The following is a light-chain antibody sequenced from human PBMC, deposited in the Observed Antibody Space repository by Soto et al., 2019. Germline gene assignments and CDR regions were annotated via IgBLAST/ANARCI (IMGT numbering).Light chain of an antibody. CDR3: QQCGSSPLT. V-gene: IGKV3-20*01. CDR1: QSVSSSN. J-gene: IGKJ4*01. Sequence: EIVLTQSPGTLSLSPGERATLSCRASQSVSSSNLAWYQKKPGQAPRLLIYGASNRATGIPDRFSGSGSGTDFTLTISRLEPEDFAVYYCQQCGSSPLTFGGGTKVDIK. CDR2: GAS.